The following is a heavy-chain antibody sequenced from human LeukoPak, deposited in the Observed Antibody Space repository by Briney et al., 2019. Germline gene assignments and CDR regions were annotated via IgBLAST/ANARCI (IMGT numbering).Heavy chain of an antibody. V-gene: IGHV3-23*01. CDR1: GFTFSSYA. Sequence: QPGGSLTLSCAASGFTFSSYAMSWVRQAPGKGLDWVSAISGSGGSTYYADSVKGRFTISRDNSKNTLYLQMNSLRAEDTAVYYCAKDGIAARLADYWGQGTLVTVSS. CDR3: AKDGIAARLADY. D-gene: IGHD6-6*01. J-gene: IGHJ4*02. CDR2: ISGSGGST.